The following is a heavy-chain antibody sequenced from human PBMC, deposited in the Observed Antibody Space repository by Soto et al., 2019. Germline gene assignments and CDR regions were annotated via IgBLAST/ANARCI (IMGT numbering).Heavy chain of an antibody. V-gene: IGHV5-51*01. D-gene: IGHD4-17*01. Sequence: ASVKVSCKASGYTFTSYAMHWVRQMPGKGLEWMGIIYPGDSDTRYNPSFQGQVTMSADKSISTAYLQWSSLKASDTAMYYCARPSTGLSWFDPWGQGTLVTVSS. J-gene: IGHJ5*02. CDR2: IYPGDSDT. CDR3: ARPSTGLSWFDP. CDR1: GYTFTSYA.